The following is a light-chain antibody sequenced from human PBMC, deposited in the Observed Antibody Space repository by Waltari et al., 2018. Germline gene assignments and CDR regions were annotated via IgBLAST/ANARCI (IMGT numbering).Light chain of an antibody. J-gene: IGKJ4*01. CDR1: QSISKW. CDR3: QQYNSYSLLS. CDR2: KAS. Sequence: DIQMTQSPSTLYASVGDRVIFSCPASQSISKWLAWYQQKPGKAAKLLIYKASTLEIVVPSRFSRSGSGTEFTLTISNLQPEDFATYYCQQYNSYSLLSVGGGTKVEIK. V-gene: IGKV1-5*03.